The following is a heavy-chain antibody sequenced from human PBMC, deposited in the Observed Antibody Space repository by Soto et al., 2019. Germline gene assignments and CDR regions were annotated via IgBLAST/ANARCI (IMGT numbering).Heavy chain of an antibody. D-gene: IGHD3-10*01. Sequence: EVQLVESGGGLVQPGGSLRLSCAASGFTFSIYSMNWVRQAPGKGLEWVSYISSSSSTIYYADSVKGRFTISRDNAKNSLYLQMNSLRDEDTAVYYCARDLGSMVRGVSNLLDYWGQGTLDTVYS. V-gene: IGHV3-48*02. J-gene: IGHJ4*02. CDR3: ARDLGSMVRGVSNLLDY. CDR1: GFTFSIYS. CDR2: ISSSSSTI.